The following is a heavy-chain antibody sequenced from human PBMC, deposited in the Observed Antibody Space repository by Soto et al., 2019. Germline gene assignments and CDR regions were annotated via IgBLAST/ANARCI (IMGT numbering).Heavy chain of an antibody. V-gene: IGHV3-33*01. CDR1: GFSFSDYG. CDR3: ARDQGRATADGPLGNGLDV. CDR2: IWFDASHE. D-gene: IGHD6-13*01. Sequence: QVHLVESGGGVVQPGTSLRLSCAASGFSFSDYGKHWVRQAPGKGLEWLTIIWFDASHEYYADSVKGRFTISRDNSNNPLYLQLNSLTADDTAVYFCARDQGRATADGPLGNGLDVWGQGTAVTVSS. J-gene: IGHJ6*02.